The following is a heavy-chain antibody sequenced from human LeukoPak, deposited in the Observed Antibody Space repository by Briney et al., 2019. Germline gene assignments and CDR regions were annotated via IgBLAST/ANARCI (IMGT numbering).Heavy chain of an antibody. CDR3: ARRGLPVTRNGMDV. CDR2: VYYSGNT. J-gene: IGHJ6*02. V-gene: IGHV4-39*01. Sequence: SETLSLTCSVSGGSISSSSYYWVWIRQPSGKGLEWIGCVYYSGNTYYSPSLKSRITISVDTSKNQFSLKVTSVTAADTAVYYCARRGLPVTRNGMDVWGQGTTVTVSS. CDR1: GGSISSSSYY. D-gene: IGHD4-17*01.